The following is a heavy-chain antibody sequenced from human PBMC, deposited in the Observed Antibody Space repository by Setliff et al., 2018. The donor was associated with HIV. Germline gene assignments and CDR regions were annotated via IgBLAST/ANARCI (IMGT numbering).Heavy chain of an antibody. V-gene: IGHV3-74*01. D-gene: IGHD6-6*01. CDR2: INSDGSST. J-gene: IGHJ4*02. Sequence: AGGSLRLSCAASGFTFSSYWMHWVRQAPGKGLVWVSRINSDGSSTSYADSVKGRFTISRDNAKNTLYLQMNSLRAEDTAVDYCALTPYSSSSWSYWGQGNRVTVCS. CDR1: GFTFSSYW. CDR3: ALTPYSSSSWSY.